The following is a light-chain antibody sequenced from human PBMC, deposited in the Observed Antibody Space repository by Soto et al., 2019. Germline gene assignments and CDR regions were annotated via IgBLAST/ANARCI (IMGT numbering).Light chain of an antibody. Sequence: HSVLPRQPSMSAAPAQWVTRSCSGSGSNVGGNSVSWYQQLPRTAPKLLIYDDNKRPSGIPDRFSGSKAGTSATLGITGFQTGDEADYYCGSWDSSLSACVFGNGTKLTVL. CDR3: GSWDSSLSACV. CDR1: GSNVGGNS. CDR2: DDN. J-gene: IGLJ1*01. V-gene: IGLV1-51*01.